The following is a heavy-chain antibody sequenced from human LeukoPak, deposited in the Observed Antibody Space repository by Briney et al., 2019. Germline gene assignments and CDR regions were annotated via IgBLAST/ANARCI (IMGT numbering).Heavy chain of an antibody. D-gene: IGHD1-26*01. CDR3: ARGGDSGSPVRGFDP. CDR1: GGTFSSYA. CDR2: IIPILGIA. V-gene: IGHV1-69*04. J-gene: IGHJ5*02. Sequence: SVKVSCKASGGTFSSYAISWVRQAPGQGLEWMGRIIPILGIANYAQKFQGRVTITADKSTSTAYMELSSLRSEDTAVYYCARGGDSGSPVRGFDPWGQGTLVTVSS.